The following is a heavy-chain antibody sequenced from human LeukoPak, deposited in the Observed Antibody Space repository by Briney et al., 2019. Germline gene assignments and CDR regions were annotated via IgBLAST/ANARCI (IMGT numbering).Heavy chain of an antibody. V-gene: IGHV3-23*01. CDR2: ISGSGGST. CDR3: ARDPEYYYDSSGPQLYGMDV. D-gene: IGHD3-22*01. CDR1: GFTFSSYA. J-gene: IGHJ6*02. Sequence: GRSLRLSCAASGFTFSSYAMSWVRQAPGKGLEWVSAISGSGGSTYYADSVKGRFTISGDNSKNTLYLQMNSLRAEDTAVYYCARDPEYYYDSSGPQLYGMDVWGQGTTVTVSS.